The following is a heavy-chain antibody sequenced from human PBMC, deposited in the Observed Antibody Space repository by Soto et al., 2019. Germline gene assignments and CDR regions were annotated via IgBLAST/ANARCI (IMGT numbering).Heavy chain of an antibody. J-gene: IGHJ6*03. CDR3: ARIDMVRGVTYNYYYHYYMDV. CDR1: GYTFTSYG. D-gene: IGHD3-10*01. Sequence: ASVKVSCKASGYTFTSYGISWVRQAPGQGLEWMGWISAYNGNTNYAQKLQGRVTMTTDTSTSTAYMELRSLRSDDTAVYYCARIDMVRGVTYNYYYHYYMDVWGKGTTVTVS. V-gene: IGHV1-18*01. CDR2: ISAYNGNT.